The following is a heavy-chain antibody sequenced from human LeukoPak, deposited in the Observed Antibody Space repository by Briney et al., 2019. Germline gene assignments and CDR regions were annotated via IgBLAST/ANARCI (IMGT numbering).Heavy chain of an antibody. CDR3: ARVTPVNSYCSGGSCYQRGYFDY. D-gene: IGHD2-15*01. CDR1: GFTFSSYS. Sequence: GGSLRLSCAASGFTFSSYSMNWVRQAPGKGLEWVSSISSSSGYIYYADSVKGRFTISRDNAKNSLYLQMNSLRAEDTAVYYCARVTPVNSYCSGGSCYQRGYFDYWGQGTLVTVSS. CDR2: ISSSSGYI. J-gene: IGHJ4*02. V-gene: IGHV3-21*01.